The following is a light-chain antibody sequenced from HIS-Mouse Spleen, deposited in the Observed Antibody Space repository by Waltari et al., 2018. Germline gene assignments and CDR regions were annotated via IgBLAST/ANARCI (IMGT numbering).Light chain of an antibody. CDR1: QSVLYSSNNKNY. V-gene: IGKV4-1*01. CDR3: QQYYSTPYT. CDR2: WAS. Sequence: DIVMTQSPYSLPDFLGERATIHYMSSQSVLYSSNNKNYLAWYQQKPGQPPKLLIYWASTRESGVPDRFSGSGSGTDFTLTISSLQAEDVAVYYCQQYYSTPYTFGQGTKLEIK. J-gene: IGKJ2*01.